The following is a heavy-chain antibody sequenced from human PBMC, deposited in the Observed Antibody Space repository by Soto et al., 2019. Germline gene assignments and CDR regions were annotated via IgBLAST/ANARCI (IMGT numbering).Heavy chain of an antibody. J-gene: IGHJ4*02. Sequence: GGSLRLSCAASGFTVSSNYMSWVRQAPREWLEWVSVIYICGSTYYADSVKGRFTISRHNSKNTLHLQMNSLRAEDTAVYYCARDASLGWDNYDFWSGYYTPFGSFRFRYWGQGTLVTVSS. V-gene: IGHV3-66*03. CDR1: GFTVSSNY. D-gene: IGHD3-3*01. CDR2: IYICGST. CDR3: ARDASLGWDNYDFWSGYYTPFGSFRFRY.